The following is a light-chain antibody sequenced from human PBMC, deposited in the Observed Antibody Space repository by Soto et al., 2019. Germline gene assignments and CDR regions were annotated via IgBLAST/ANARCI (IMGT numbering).Light chain of an antibody. CDR2: DVS. J-gene: IGKJ4*01. Sequence: DILMTQSPSTLSASVGDRVTITCRASQSFSNWLAWYQQKPGKGPKLLIFDVSTLENGVPSRFSGSGSGTEFTLTISGLQPDDSATYHCQQYNTYPLTFGGGTKVEIK. V-gene: IGKV1-5*01. CDR1: QSFSNW. CDR3: QQYNTYPLT.